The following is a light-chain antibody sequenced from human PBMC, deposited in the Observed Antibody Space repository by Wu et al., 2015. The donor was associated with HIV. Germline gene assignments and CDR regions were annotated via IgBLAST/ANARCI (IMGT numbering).Light chain of an antibody. CDR3: QQYTNVPRT. CDR1: QSVSGRS. V-gene: IGKV3-20*01. Sequence: EIVLTQSPDTLSLSPGERATLSCRASQSVSGRSVACYQQKPGQAPRLLIYGVSTRATGIPDRFSGSGSGTDFTLTIARLEPDDFAVFYCQQYTNVPRTFGQGTRVEIK. J-gene: IGKJ1*01. CDR2: GVS.